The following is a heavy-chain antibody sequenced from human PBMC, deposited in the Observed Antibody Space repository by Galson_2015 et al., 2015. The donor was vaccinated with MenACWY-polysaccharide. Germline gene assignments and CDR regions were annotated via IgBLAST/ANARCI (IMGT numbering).Heavy chain of an antibody. CDR2: IIKCGGET. D-gene: IGHD1-1*01. CDR3: ARERGRTSGETQRDY. J-gene: IGHJ4*02. CDR1: GFTFNDFA. V-gene: IGHV3-11*06. Sequence: SLRLSCAASGFTFNDFALSWVRQAPGKGLEWVADIIKCGGETHYADSVKGRFTISRDNAKNTLFLQMNSLRVEDTAVYYCARERGRTSGETQRDYWGQGTLVTVSS.